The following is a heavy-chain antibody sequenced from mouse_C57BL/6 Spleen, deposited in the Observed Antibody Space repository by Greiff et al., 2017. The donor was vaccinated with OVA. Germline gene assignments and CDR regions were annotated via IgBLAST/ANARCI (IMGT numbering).Heavy chain of an antibody. Sequence: VHLVESGPELVKPGASVKISCKASGYAFSSSWMNWVKQRPGKGLEWIGRIYPGDGDTNYNGKFKGKATLTADKSSSTAYMQLSSLTSEDSAVYYCARRVVGGDYAMDYWGQGTSVTVSS. CDR3: ARRVVGGDYAMDY. CDR2: IYPGDGDT. D-gene: IGHD1-1*01. J-gene: IGHJ4*01. V-gene: IGHV1-82*01. CDR1: GYAFSSSW.